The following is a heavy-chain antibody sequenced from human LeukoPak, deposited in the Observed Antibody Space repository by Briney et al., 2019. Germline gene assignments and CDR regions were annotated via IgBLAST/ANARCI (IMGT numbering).Heavy chain of an antibody. CDR2: INQDGSEK. CDR1: VFTFSSYW. CDR3: AREGY. Sequence: GGSLRLSCAASVFTFSSYWMSWVRQAAGKGLEWVANINQDGSEKYYVDSVKGRFTISRDNAKNSLFLQMNSLRAEDTAVYYCAREGYWGQGTLVTVSS. V-gene: IGHV3-7*01. J-gene: IGHJ4*02.